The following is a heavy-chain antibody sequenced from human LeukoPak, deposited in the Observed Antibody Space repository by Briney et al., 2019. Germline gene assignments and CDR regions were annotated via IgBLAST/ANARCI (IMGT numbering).Heavy chain of an antibody. CDR3: ARVAYEWEILYYGMDV. CDR1: GGSISSGGYY. Sequence: SQALSLTCTVSGGSISSGGYYWSWIRQHPGKGLEWIGYIYYSGSTYYNPSLKSRVTISVDTSKNQFSLKLSSVTAADTAVYYCARVAYEWEILYYGMDVWGQGTTVTVSS. CDR2: IYYSGST. V-gene: IGHV4-31*03. D-gene: IGHD1-26*01. J-gene: IGHJ6*02.